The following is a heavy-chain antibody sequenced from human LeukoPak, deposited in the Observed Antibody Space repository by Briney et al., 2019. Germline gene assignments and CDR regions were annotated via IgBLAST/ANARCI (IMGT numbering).Heavy chain of an antibody. CDR3: ARHAWNEGWFDP. D-gene: IGHD1-1*01. Sequence: GESLKISCKGSGYSFINYWIGWVRQMPGKGLEWMGIIYPGDSDATYSPYFQGQVTISADKSINTAYPQWSSLKASDTAMYYCARHAWNEGWFDPWGQGTLVTVSS. J-gene: IGHJ5*02. V-gene: IGHV5-51*01. CDR2: IYPGDSDA. CDR1: GYSFINYW.